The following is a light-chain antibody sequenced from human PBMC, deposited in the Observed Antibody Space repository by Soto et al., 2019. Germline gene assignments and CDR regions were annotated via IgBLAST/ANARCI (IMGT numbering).Light chain of an antibody. J-gene: IGKJ2*01. CDR1: QSVSSY. CDR3: QQRSNWPHT. V-gene: IGKV3-11*01. Sequence: EIVLTQSPATLSLSPGDRATLSCRASQSVSSYLAWYQQKPGQAPRLLIYDASNRATGIPARFSGSGSGTDFTLTISSLETEDFAVYYCQQRSNWPHTFGQGTKLEIK. CDR2: DAS.